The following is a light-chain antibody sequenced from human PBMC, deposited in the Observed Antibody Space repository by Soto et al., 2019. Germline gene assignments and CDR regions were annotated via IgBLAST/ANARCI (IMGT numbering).Light chain of an antibody. CDR2: LNSDGSH. Sequence: QSALTQSPSASASLGASVKLTCTLSSGHSSYAIAWHQQQPEKGPRYLMKLNSDGSHSKGDGIPDRFSGSSSGAERYLTISSLQSEDEADYYCQTWGTGILVFGGGTKLTVL. CDR3: QTWGTGILV. CDR1: SGHSSYA. J-gene: IGLJ3*02. V-gene: IGLV4-69*01.